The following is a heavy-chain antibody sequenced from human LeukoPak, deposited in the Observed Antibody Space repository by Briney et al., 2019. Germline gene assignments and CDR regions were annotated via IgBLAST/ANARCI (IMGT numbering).Heavy chain of an antibody. CDR3: ARGRIAAAGTNWFDP. V-gene: IGHV4-61*02. Sequence: SQTLSLTCTVSGGSISSGSYYWSWIRQPAGKGLERIGRIYTSGSTNYNPSLKSRVTISVDTSKNQFSLKLSSVTAADTAVYYCARGRIAAAGTNWFDPWGQGTLVTVSS. D-gene: IGHD6-13*01. CDR1: GGSISSGSYY. CDR2: IYTSGST. J-gene: IGHJ5*02.